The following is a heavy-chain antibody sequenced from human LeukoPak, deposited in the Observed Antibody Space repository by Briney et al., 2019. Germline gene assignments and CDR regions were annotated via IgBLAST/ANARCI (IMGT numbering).Heavy chain of an antibody. J-gene: IGHJ4*02. CDR3: ASLRRDGYNYYFDY. Sequence: ASVKVSCKASGGTFSSYAISWVRQAPGQGLEWMGWISAYNGNTNYAQKLQGRVIMTTDTSTSTAYMELRSLRSDDTAVYYCASLRRDGYNYYFDYWGQGTLVTVSS. CDR2: ISAYNGNT. V-gene: IGHV1-18*01. CDR1: GGTFSSYA. D-gene: IGHD5-24*01.